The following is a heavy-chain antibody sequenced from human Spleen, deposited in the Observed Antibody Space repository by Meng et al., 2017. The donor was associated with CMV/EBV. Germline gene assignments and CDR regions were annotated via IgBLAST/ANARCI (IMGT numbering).Heavy chain of an antibody. V-gene: IGHV1-8*01. D-gene: IGHD2-2*01. CDR3: ASHTPPYCSSTSCYLDYYGMDV. J-gene: IGHJ6*02. CDR2: MSPTSGKT. CDR1: GYTFSNYD. Sequence: ASVKVSCKASGYTFSNYDINWVRQATGQGLEWMGWMSPTSGKTGYAPKFLGRVTMTRDTSVSTAYLELFSLGSDDTAVYYCASHTPPYCSSTSCYLDYYGMDVWGQGTTVTVSS.